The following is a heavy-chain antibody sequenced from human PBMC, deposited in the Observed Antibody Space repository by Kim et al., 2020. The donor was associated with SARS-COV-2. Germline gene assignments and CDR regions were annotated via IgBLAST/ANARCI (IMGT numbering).Heavy chain of an antibody. Sequence: VKGQFTISRDNSKSTLYLQMNSLRAEDTAVYYCAKDDSCSGGSCYSGAFDIWGQGTMVTVSS. CDR3: AKDDSCSGGSCYSGAFDI. J-gene: IGHJ3*02. D-gene: IGHD2-15*01. V-gene: IGHV3-30*02.